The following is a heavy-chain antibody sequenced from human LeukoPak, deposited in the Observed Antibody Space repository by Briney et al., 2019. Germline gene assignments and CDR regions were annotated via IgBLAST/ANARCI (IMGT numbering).Heavy chain of an antibody. CDR3: AKDYCSSTSCYTDY. CDR2: ISGSGGST. Sequence: GGSLRLSCAASGFTFSSYAMSWVRQAPGKGLEWVSAISGSGGSTYYADSVKGRFTISRDNSKNTLYLQMNSLRAEDTALYFCAKDYCSSTSCYTDYWGQGTLVTVSS. J-gene: IGHJ4*02. D-gene: IGHD2-2*02. V-gene: IGHV3-23*01. CDR1: GFTFSSYA.